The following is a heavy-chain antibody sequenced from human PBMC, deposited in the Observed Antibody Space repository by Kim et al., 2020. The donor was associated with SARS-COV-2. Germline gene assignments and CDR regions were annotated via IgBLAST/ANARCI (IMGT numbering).Heavy chain of an antibody. CDR2: INPSGGST. CDR1: GYTFTSYY. Sequence: ASVKVSCKASGYTFTSYYMHWVRQAPGQGLEWMGIINPSGGSTSYAQKFQGRVTMTRDTSTSTVYMELSSLRSEDTAVYYCARDLNGGVVVAAIGPTNWFDPWGQGTLVTVSS. V-gene: IGHV1-46*01. J-gene: IGHJ5*02. D-gene: IGHD2-15*01. CDR3: ARDLNGGVVVAAIGPTNWFDP.